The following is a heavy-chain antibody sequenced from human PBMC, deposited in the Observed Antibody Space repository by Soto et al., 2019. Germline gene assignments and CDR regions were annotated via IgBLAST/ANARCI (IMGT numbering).Heavy chain of an antibody. V-gene: IGHV3-30*04. Sequence: VQLVESGGGVVQPGRSLRLSCAASGFTFSHYALHWVRQAPGKGLEWVAFISYDGNIQYYADSVKGRFTISRDNFNNTLYLQMNSLRPEDTAVYYCASCPAAAATPLEFDPRGQGALVTVSS. CDR3: ASCPAAAATPLEFDP. D-gene: IGHD6-13*01. CDR1: GFTFSHYA. J-gene: IGHJ5*02. CDR2: ISYDGNIQ.